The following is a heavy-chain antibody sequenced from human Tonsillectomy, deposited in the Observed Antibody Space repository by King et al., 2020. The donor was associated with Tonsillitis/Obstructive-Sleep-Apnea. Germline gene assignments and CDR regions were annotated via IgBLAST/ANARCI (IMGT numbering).Heavy chain of an antibody. J-gene: IGHJ6*02. Sequence: QLQESGPGLVKPSETLSLTCTVSGGSISSYYWSWIRQPPGKGLEWIGYIYYSGSTNYNPSLKSRVTISVDTSKNQFSLQLSTVTAAYTAVYYCAALGYSYYYYGMDVWGQGTTVTVSS. CDR1: GGSISSYY. V-gene: IGHV4-59*08. CDR3: AALGYSYYYYGMDV. D-gene: IGHD7-27*01. CDR2: IYYSGST.